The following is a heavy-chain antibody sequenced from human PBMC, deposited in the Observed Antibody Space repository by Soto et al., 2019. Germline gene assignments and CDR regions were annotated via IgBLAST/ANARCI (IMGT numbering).Heavy chain of an antibody. CDR2: IYYSGST. CDR1: GGSISSGDYY. V-gene: IGHV4-30-4*01. J-gene: IGHJ6*02. D-gene: IGHD2-2*01. Sequence: QVQLQESGPGLVKPSQTLSLTCTVSGGSISSGDYYWSWIRQPPGKGLEWIGYIYYSGSTYYNPSLKSRVTIAVATSKNQFSLILSSVTAADTAVYYCASVSSALNDYYYYYGLDVWGQGTTVTVSS. CDR3: ASVSSALNDYYYYYGLDV.